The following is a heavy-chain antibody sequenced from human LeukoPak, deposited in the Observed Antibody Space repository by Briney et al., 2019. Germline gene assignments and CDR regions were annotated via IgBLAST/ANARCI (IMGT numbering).Heavy chain of an antibody. D-gene: IGHD1-26*01. CDR1: GFTFSFYS. Sequence: GGSLRLSCAASGFTFSFYSMNWVRQAPGKGLEWVSSITSSSSYIYYADSVKGRFTISRDNAKNSLYLQMNSLGPEDTAVYYCARDPYSGNYGNYYYYYMDVWGKGTTVTISS. CDR3: ARDPYSGNYGNYYYYYMDV. J-gene: IGHJ6*03. V-gene: IGHV3-21*01. CDR2: ITSSSSYI.